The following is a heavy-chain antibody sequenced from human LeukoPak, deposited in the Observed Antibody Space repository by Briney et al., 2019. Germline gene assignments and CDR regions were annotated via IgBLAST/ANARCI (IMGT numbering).Heavy chain of an antibody. J-gene: IGHJ1*01. Sequence: SETLSLTCTVSGRSISSGSYYWSWIRQPGGKGLEWIGRIYSSGSTNYNPSLKSRVTISVHTSKNQFSLNLGPVTAADTAVYYCARDNARGGSFSDYLRYFHHWGQGTLVTVSS. CDR3: ARDNARGGSFSDYLRYFHH. V-gene: IGHV4-61*02. CDR1: GRSISSGSYY. CDR2: IYSSGST. D-gene: IGHD5/OR15-5a*01.